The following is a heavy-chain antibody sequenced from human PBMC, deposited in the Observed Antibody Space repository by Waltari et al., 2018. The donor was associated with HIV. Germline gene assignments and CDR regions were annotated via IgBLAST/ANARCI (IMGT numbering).Heavy chain of an antibody. V-gene: IGHV4-34*01. D-gene: IGHD4-17*01. J-gene: IGHJ6*01. CDR3: ARDSVPSFDYGDYYYYGMDV. CDR1: GWSFSGSY. CDR2: INHRGSS. Sequence: QVQLQQWGAGLSRPSETLSLTCAVYGWSFSGSYWSWIRQPPGKGLEGIGEINHRGSSNYNPSLKSRVTISVDTSKKQFSLRLRSVTAADTAVYYCARDSVPSFDYGDYYYYGMDVWSQGTTVTVSS.